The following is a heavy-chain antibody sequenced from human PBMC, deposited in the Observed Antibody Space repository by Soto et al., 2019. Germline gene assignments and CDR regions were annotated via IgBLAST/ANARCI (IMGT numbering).Heavy chain of an antibody. D-gene: IGHD3-10*01. CDR1: GFTFTSSA. V-gene: IGHV1-58*02. J-gene: IGHJ4*02. CDR2: IVVGSGNT. CDR3: ASGAGYYYGSGSSVDY. Sequence: SVKVSCKASGFTFTSSAMQWVRQARGQRLEWIGWIVVGSGNTNYAQKFQGRVTITADKSTSTAYMELSSLRSEDTAVYYCASGAGYYYGSGSSVDYWGQGTLVTVSS.